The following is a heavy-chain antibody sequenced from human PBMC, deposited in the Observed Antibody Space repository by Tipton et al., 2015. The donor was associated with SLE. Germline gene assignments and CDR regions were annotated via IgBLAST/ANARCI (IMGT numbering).Heavy chain of an antibody. Sequence: TLSLTCTVSGGSISSYYWSWIRQPAGKGLEWIGRIYTSGSTNYNPSLKSRVTMSVDTSKNQFSLKLSSVTAEDTAVYYCARLVAAAGTRDAFDIWGQGTMVTVSS. D-gene: IGHD2-15*01. CDR2: IYTSGST. V-gene: IGHV4-4*07. CDR3: ARLVAAAGTRDAFDI. CDR1: GGSISSYY. J-gene: IGHJ3*02.